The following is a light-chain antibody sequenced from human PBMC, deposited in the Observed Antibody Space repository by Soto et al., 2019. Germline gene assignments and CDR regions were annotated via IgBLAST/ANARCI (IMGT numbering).Light chain of an antibody. CDR2: SNN. Sequence: QSVLTQPPSASGTPGQRVTISCSGSSSNIGSNTVNWYQQLPGTAPKLLIYSNNQRHSEVPDPYSGSKSRTAASLAISGLQSEDEDDYYCAAWDDNRNGPVFGGGTQLTVL. CDR1: SSNIGSNT. J-gene: IGLJ3*02. CDR3: AAWDDNRNGPV. V-gene: IGLV1-44*01.